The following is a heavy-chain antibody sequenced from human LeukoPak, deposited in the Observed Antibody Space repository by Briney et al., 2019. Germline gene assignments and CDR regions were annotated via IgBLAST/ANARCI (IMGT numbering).Heavy chain of an antibody. CDR2: IYPDDSDT. J-gene: IGHJ4*02. Sequence: GESLKISCKGSGFIFTHYWIGWVRQEPGKGLEWMGIIYPDDSDTRYSPSFQGQVTISADKSINTAFLQWSSLKASDSAIYYCARLYYSARGYPDYWGQGTLVTVSS. CDR3: ARLYYSARGYPDY. V-gene: IGHV5-51*01. CDR1: GFIFTHYW. D-gene: IGHD3-10*01.